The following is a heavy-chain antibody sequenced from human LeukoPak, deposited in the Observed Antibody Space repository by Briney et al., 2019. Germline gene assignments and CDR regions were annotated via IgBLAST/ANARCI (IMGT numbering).Heavy chain of an antibody. CDR3: ARVGILGVDHWFDP. Sequence: GGSLRLSCAASGFTFSSYSMNWVRQAPGKGLEWVSSISSSSSYIYYADSVKCRFTISRDNAKNSLYLQMNSLRAEDTAVYYCARVGILGVDHWFDPWGQGTLVTVSS. CDR2: ISSSSSYI. J-gene: IGHJ5*02. CDR1: GFTFSSYS. D-gene: IGHD2-15*01. V-gene: IGHV3-21*01.